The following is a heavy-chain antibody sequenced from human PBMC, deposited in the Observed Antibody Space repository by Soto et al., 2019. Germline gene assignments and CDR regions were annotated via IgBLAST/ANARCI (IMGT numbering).Heavy chain of an antibody. CDR1: GFTFSGSA. V-gene: IGHV3-73*01. CDR2: IRSKANSYAT. CDR3: TRLHSSSWYKWFDP. D-gene: IGHD6-13*01. Sequence: EVQLVESGGGLVQPGGSLKLSCAASGFTFSGSAMHWVRQASGKGLEWVGRIRSKANSYATAYAASVKGRFTISRDDSKNTAYLQMNSLKTEDTAVYYCTRLHSSSWYKWFDPWGQGTLVTVSS. J-gene: IGHJ5*02.